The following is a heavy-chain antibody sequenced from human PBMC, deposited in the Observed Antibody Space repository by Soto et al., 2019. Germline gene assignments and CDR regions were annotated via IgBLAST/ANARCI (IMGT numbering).Heavy chain of an antibody. CDR2: IYYSGST. CDR1: GGSISSYY. V-gene: IGHV4-59*01. CDR3: ARDITGTSPDP. D-gene: IGHD1-7*01. Sequence: QVQLQESGPGLVKPSETLSLTCTVSGGSISSYYWSWIRQPPGKGLEWIVYIYYSGSTNYNPSLKSRVTISVDTSNNQFSLKLSSVTAADTAVYYCARDITGTSPDPWGQGTLVTVSS. J-gene: IGHJ5*02.